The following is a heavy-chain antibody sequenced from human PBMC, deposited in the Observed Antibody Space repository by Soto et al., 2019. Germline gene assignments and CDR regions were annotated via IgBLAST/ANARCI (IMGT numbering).Heavy chain of an antibody. V-gene: IGHV4-61*01. D-gene: IGHD1-1*01. J-gene: IGHJ6*02. CDR1: GGSVSSGSYY. CDR3: ARLTGPTQYYYYYGMDV. CDR2: IYYSGST. Sequence: SETLSLTCTVSGGSVSSGSYYWSWIRQPPGKGLEWIGYIYYSGSTNYNPSLKSRVTISVETSKNKFSLKLSSVTAADTAVYYCARLTGPTQYYYYYGMDVGGQGTTVTVSS.